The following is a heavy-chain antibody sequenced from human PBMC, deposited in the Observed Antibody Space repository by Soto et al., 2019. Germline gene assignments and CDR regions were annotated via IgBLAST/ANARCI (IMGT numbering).Heavy chain of an antibody. J-gene: IGHJ4*02. V-gene: IGHV4-30-4*01. CDR1: GGSISSGDYY. D-gene: IGHD3-22*01. Sequence: SETLSLTCTFSGGSISSGDYYWSWIRQPPGKGLEWIGYIYYSGSTYYNPSLKSRVTISVDTSKNQFSLKLSSVTAADTAVYYCARAVADDSSGYYIDYWGQGTLVTFSS. CDR3: ARAVADDSSGYYIDY. CDR2: IYYSGST.